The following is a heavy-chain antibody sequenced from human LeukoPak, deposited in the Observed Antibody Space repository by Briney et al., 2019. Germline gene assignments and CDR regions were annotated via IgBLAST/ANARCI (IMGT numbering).Heavy chain of an antibody. CDR3: AKRGVVIRVILVGFHKEAYYFDS. J-gene: IGHJ4*02. V-gene: IGHV3-23*01. D-gene: IGHD3-10*01. CDR2: LSGSGGGT. CDR1: GITLSNYG. Sequence: GGSLRLSCAVSGITLSNYGMSWVRQAPGKGLEWVAGLSGSGGGTNYADSVKGRFTISRDNAKKTLYLQMNSLRAGDTAVYFCAKRGVVIRVILVGFHKEAYYFDSWGQGALVTVSS.